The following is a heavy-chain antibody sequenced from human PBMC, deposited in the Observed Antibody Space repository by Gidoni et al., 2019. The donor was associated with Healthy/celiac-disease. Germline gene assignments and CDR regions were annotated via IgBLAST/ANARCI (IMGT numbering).Heavy chain of an antibody. V-gene: IGHV4-59*01. CDR3: ARDLGSGGWFDP. J-gene: IGHJ5*02. D-gene: IGHD2-15*01. CDR2: IYYSGST. CDR1: GGSISSYY. Sequence: QVQLQESGPGLVQPSETLSLTCTVPGGSISSYYWSWIRQPPGKGLEWIGYIYYSGSTNYNPSLKSRVTISVDTSKNQFSRKLSSVTAADTAVYYCARDLGSGGWFDPWGQGTLVTVSS.